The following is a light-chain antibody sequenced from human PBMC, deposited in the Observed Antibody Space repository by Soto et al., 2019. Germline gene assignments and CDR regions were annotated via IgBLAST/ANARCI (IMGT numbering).Light chain of an antibody. J-gene: IGLJ2*01. CDR3: CSYAGSSTPVV. CDR2: EGS. V-gene: IGLV2-23*01. CDR1: SSDVWSYNL. Sequence: QSALTQPASVSGSPGQSITISCTGTSSDVWSYNLVSWYQQPPGKAPKLIIYEGSKRPSGVSNRCSGSKSGNTASLTISGLHAEDEADYYCCSYAGSSTPVVFGGGTKLTVL.